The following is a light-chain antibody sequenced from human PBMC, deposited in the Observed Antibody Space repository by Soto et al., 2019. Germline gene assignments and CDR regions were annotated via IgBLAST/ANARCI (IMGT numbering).Light chain of an antibody. CDR2: SSN. CDR3: AAWDDNLNAYV. V-gene: IGLV1-44*01. Sequence: QLVLTQPPSASGTPGQRVTISCSGSNSNIGSNTVNWYQQFPGAAPKLLVYSSNLRPSGVPDRFSGSKSGTSASLAINGLRSDDEADYYCAAWDDNLNAYVFGSGTKLTVL. CDR1: NSNIGSNT. J-gene: IGLJ1*01.